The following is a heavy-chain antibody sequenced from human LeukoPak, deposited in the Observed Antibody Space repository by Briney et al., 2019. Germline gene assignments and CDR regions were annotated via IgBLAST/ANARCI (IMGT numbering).Heavy chain of an antibody. Sequence: ASVKVSCKGSGYTFTDYYLHWVRRAPGQGLGWVGYINPRDGGTSSPPNFRGRVTMTTDASSSTVYMELSRLTSDDTAIYYCAREGNGLLSKDLDYWGQGTLVTVSS. D-gene: IGHD2-15*01. CDR1: GYTFTDYY. J-gene: IGHJ4*02. CDR2: INPRDGGT. CDR3: AREGNGLLSKDLDY. V-gene: IGHV1-2*02.